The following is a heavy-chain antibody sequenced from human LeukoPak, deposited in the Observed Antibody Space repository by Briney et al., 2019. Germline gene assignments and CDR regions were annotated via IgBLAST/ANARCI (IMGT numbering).Heavy chain of an antibody. D-gene: IGHD1-26*01. CDR1: GFTVSSNY. J-gene: IGHJ4*02. CDR3: AREGNQWDLGRPFDY. Sequence: GGSLRLSCAASGFTVSSNYMSWVRQAPGKGLEWVSSMTGSSSHIYYADSVKGRFTISRDNAKNSLYLQMNSLRAEDTAIYFCAREGNQWDLGRPFDYWGQGTLVTVSS. CDR2: MTGSSSHI. V-gene: IGHV3-21*01.